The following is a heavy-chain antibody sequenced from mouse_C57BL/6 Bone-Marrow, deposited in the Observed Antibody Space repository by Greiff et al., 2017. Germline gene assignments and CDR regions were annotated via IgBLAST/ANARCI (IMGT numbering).Heavy chain of an antibody. V-gene: IGHV1-81*01. CDR1: GYTFTSYG. CDR2: INPRSGNT. Sequence: QVQLQQSGAELARPGASVKLSCKASGYTFTSYGISWVKQRPGQGLEWIGEINPRSGNTYYNEKFKGKATLTADKSSSTAYMELRSLTSEDSVVYFCAGAWGPAWFAYWGQGTLVTVSA. D-gene: IGHD4-1*01. CDR3: AGAWGPAWFAY. J-gene: IGHJ3*01.